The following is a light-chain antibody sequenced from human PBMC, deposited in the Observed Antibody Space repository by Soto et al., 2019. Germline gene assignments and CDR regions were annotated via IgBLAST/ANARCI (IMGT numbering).Light chain of an antibody. V-gene: IGKV3-20*01. Sequence: EIVLTQSPGTLSLSPGERATLSCRASQSVSSSYLAWSQQKPGQAPRLLIYGASSRATGIPDRFSGSGSGTGFTLTISRLVPEDFAVYYCQQYGSSPPFTFGPGTKVDI. CDR3: QQYGSSPPFT. J-gene: IGKJ3*01. CDR1: QSVSSSY. CDR2: GAS.